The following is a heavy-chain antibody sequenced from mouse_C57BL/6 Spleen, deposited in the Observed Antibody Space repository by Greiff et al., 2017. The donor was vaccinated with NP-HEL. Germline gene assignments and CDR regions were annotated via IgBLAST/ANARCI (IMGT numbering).Heavy chain of an antibody. CDR3: ARARRYYDGSSSGAMDY. D-gene: IGHD1-1*01. Sequence: VQLQQSGPELVKPGASVKIPCKASGYTFTDYNMDWVKQSHGKSLEWIGDINPNNGGTIYTQKFKGKATLTVDKSSSTAYMELRSLTSEDTAVYYCARARRYYDGSSSGAMDYWGQGTSVTVSS. CDR2: INPNNGGT. V-gene: IGHV1-18*01. CDR1: GYTFTDYN. J-gene: IGHJ4*01.